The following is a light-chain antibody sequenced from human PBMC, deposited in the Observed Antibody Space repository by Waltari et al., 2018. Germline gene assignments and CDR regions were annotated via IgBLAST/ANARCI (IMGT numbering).Light chain of an antibody. CDR3: QKYNNWPPMYT. CDR2: AAS. J-gene: IGKJ2*01. V-gene: IGKV3-15*01. CDR1: QSVSST. Sequence: EIVMPQSPATLSVSPGERVTLSCRASQSVSSTLAFYQKKPGKVPRVLNYAASTRATGIPARFSGSGSGTEFTLTISSLQSEDFAVYYCQKYNNWPPMYTFGQGTKLEIK.